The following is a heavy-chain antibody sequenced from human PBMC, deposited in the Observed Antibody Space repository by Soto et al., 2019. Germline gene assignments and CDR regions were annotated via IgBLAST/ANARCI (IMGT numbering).Heavy chain of an antibody. D-gene: IGHD3-3*01. CDR1: VFPFSSRA. CDR3: ARDRRDLRFLEWSYYFDY. Sequence: PGGSLRLSCAASVFPFSSRAMHWVRQAPGKGLEWVALISYDGSNKYYADSVKGRFTISRDNSKNTLYLQMNSLRAEDTAVYYCARDRRDLRFLEWSYYFDYWGQGTLVTVSS. CDR2: ISYDGSNK. J-gene: IGHJ4*02. V-gene: IGHV3-30-3*01.